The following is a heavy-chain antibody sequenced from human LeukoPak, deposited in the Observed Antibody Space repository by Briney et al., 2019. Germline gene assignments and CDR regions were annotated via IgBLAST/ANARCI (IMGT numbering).Heavy chain of an antibody. CDR3: ARADRQDYGYNRFDP. CDR2: ISAYNGNT. CDR1: GYTFTSYG. Sequence: ASVKVSCKASGYTFTSYGISWVRQAPGQGLEWMGWISAYNGNTNYAQKLQGRVTMTTDTSTSTAYMELRSLRSDDTAVYYCARADRQDYGYNRFDPWGQGTLVTVSS. V-gene: IGHV1-18*01. D-gene: IGHD4-17*01. J-gene: IGHJ5*02.